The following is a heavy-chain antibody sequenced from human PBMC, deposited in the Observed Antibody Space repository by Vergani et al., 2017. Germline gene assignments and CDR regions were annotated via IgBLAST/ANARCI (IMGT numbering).Heavy chain of an antibody. CDR2: ISNDATKE. CDR3: ARGTHSSPCN. CDR1: GFTFRSYA. V-gene: IGHV3-30*03. D-gene: IGHD3-22*01. Sequence: QVELVESGGGVVQPGGSLRLSCAASGFTFRSYAMHWVRQAPGKGLECVAVISNDATKEKYADSVKGRFTISRDNSKNTLYLQLSSLRAEDTAVYYCARGTHSSPCNWGQGGLVTVFS. J-gene: IGHJ1*01.